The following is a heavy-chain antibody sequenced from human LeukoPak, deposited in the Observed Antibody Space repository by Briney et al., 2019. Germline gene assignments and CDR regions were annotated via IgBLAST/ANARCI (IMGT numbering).Heavy chain of an antibody. D-gene: IGHD5-24*01. CDR3: AREDRDGYNFDY. CDR2: ITPIFGTA. J-gene: IGHJ4*02. CDR1: GGTFSSYA. Sequence: ASVKVSCKASGGTFSSYAISWVRQAPGQGLEWMGGITPIFGTADYAQKFQGRVTITTDESTSTAYMELSSLRSEDTAVYYCAREDRDGYNFDYWGQGTLVTVSS. V-gene: IGHV1-69*05.